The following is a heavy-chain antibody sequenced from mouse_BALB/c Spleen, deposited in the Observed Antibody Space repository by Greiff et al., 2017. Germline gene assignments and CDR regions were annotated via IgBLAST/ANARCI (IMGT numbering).Heavy chain of an antibody. D-gene: IGHD2-2*01. J-gene: IGHJ3*01. Sequence: EVKLGEAGAERGRTGALVKLSCKASGFNIKDYYMHWVKQRPEQGLEWIGWIDPENGNTIYDPTFQGKASITADTSSNTAYLQLSSLTSEDTAVYYCARNGYGEGGWFAYWGPAPLVPVSA. CDR3: ARNGYGEGGWFAY. CDR2: IDPENGNT. V-gene: IGHV14-1*02. CDR1: GFNIKDYY.